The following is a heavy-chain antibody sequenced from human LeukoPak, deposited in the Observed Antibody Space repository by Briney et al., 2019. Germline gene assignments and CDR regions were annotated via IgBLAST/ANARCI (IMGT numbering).Heavy chain of an antibody. V-gene: IGHV3-21*04. J-gene: IGHJ4*02. CDR3: ARGQWETYYYDSSGYYNFDY. CDR1: GFTFSSYS. Sequence: GGSLRLSCAASGFTFSSYSMNWVRQAPGKGLEWVSSVSSSSSYIYYADSVKGRFTISRDNAKNSLYLQMNSLRSEDTAVYYCARGQWETYYYDSSGYYNFDYWGQGTLVTVSS. CDR2: VSSSSSYI. D-gene: IGHD3-22*01.